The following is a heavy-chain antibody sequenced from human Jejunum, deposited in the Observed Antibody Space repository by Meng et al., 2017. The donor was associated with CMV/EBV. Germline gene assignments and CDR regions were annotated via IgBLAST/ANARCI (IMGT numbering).Heavy chain of an antibody. Sequence: EXQLVEXXXGLVQPGXSLRLSXEASGFTFSDYAMDRVRQAPGKGLEWVGRARTKSYSYTKDYAASVKGRFTISRDDSKNSVYLQMSSLKTEDTAVYYCATDLSRIAVDAGYWGQGTLVTVAS. V-gene: IGHV3-72*01. J-gene: IGHJ4*02. CDR1: GFTFSDYA. D-gene: IGHD6-19*01. CDR3: ATDLSRIAVDAGY. CDR2: ARTKSYSYTK.